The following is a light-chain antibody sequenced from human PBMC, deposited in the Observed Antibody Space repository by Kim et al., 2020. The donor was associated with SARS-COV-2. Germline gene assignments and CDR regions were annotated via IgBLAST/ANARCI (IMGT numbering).Light chain of an antibody. CDR2: KAS. CDR3: QLSGT. J-gene: IGKJ1*01. CDR1: QSISSW. V-gene: IGKV1-5*03. Sequence: DIQLTQSPSTLSASVGDRVTLTCRASQSISSWLAWYQQKPGKAPKLLIYKASSLATGVPSRFSGSGSGPEFTLTISSLQPDDFATYYCQLSGTFGQGTKVDIK.